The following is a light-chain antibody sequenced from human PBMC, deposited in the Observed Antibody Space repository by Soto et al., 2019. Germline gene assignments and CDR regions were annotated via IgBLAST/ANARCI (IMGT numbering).Light chain of an antibody. CDR1: SSDIGAYNY. CDR2: DVS. CDR3: SSYTSTSTYV. V-gene: IGLV2-14*03. J-gene: IGLJ1*01. Sequence: QSALTQPASLSGSPGQSITISCTGTSSDIGAYNYVSWYQLHPGQAPKLMIFDVSDRPSGVSNRFSGSKSANTASLTISGLQAEDEADYYCSSYTSTSTYVFGTGTKVTVL.